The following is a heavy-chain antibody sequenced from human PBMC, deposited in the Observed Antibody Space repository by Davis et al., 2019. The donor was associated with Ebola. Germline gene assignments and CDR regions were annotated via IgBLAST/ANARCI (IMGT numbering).Heavy chain of an antibody. J-gene: IGHJ4*02. CDR3: ARDAFSLSRYDTEDH. V-gene: IGHV3-48*03. Sequence: GGSLRLSCAASGFTFYRYEMNWVRQAPGKGLEWVSYISGSATSTFYADSVKGRFTISSDNARDSLYLQMDSLRVEDTAIYYCARDAFSLSRYDTEDHWGQGTLVTVSS. D-gene: IGHD3-9*01. CDR1: GFTFYRYE. CDR2: ISGSATST.